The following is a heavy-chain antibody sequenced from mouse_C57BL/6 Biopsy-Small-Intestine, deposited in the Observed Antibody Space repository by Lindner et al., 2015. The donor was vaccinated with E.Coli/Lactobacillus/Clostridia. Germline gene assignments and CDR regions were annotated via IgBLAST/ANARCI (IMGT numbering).Heavy chain of an antibody. D-gene: IGHD1-1*01. J-gene: IGHJ1*01. CDR3: AREEFGTIVYYYGMDV. CDR1: GYTFTSYA. Sequence: SVKVSCKASGYTFTSYAMHWVRQAPGQRLEWMGWINAGNGNTKYSQKFQGRVTITRDTSASTAYMELSSLRSEDTAVYYCAREEFGTIVYYYGMDVWGQGTTVTVSS. CDR2: INAGNGNT. V-gene: IGHV1-84*02.